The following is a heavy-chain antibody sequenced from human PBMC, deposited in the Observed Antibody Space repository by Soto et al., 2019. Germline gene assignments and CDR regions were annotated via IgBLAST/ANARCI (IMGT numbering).Heavy chain of an antibody. J-gene: IGHJ3*02. CDR2: IYPGDSDT. D-gene: IGHD7-27*01. V-gene: IGHV5-51*01. CDR3: ARHRHWGSVDAFDI. CDR1: GYSFTSYW. Sequence: PGESLKISCKGSGYSFTSYWIAWVRQVPGKGLEWMGIIYPGDSDTRYSPSFQGQVTISGDKSISTAYLQWSSLKASDTAMYYCARHRHWGSVDAFDIWGQGTIVTVSS.